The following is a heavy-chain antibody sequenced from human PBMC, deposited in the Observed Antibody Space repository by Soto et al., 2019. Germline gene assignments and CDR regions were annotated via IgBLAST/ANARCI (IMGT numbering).Heavy chain of an antibody. D-gene: IGHD6-19*01. CDR3: ARDNIRSSGWRF. CDR2: INAGNGNT. J-gene: IGHJ4*02. V-gene: IGHV1-3*01. CDR1: GYTFTSYA. Sequence: ASVKVSCKASGYTFTSYAMHWVRQAPGQRLEWMGWINAGNGNTKYSQKFQGRVTITRDTSESTAYMELSSLRSEDTAVYYCARDNIRSSGWRFWGQGNLVTVSS.